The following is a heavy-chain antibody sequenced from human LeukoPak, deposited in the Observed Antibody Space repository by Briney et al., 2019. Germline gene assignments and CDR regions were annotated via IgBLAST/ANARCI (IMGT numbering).Heavy chain of an antibody. J-gene: IGHJ4*02. V-gene: IGHV1-2*02. CDR1: GYTFTGYY. CDR2: INPNSGGT. CDR3: ARSDLVIVVVPAAPDY. D-gene: IGHD2-2*01. Sequence: GASVKVSCKASGYTFTGYYRYWVRQAPGQGLEWMGWINPNSGGTNYAQKFQGRVTMTRDTSISTAYMELSRLRSDDTAVYYCARSDLVIVVVPAAPDYWGQGTLVTVSS.